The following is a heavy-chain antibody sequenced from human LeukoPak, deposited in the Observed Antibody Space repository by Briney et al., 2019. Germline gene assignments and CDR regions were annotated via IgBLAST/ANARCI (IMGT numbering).Heavy chain of an antibody. CDR1: GGSFSGYY. Sequence: SETLSLTCAVYGGSFSGYYWSWIRQPPGKGLEWIGEINHSGSTNYNPSLKSRVTISVDTSKNQFSLKLSSATAADTAVYYCARLGSSFADYWGQGTLVTVSS. CDR2: INHSGST. J-gene: IGHJ4*02. D-gene: IGHD6-13*01. CDR3: ARLGSSFADY. V-gene: IGHV4-34*01.